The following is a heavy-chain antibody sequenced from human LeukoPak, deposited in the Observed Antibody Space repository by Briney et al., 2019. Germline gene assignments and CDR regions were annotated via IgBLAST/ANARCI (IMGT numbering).Heavy chain of an antibody. CDR1: GDSINTGRYF. D-gene: IGHD3-3*01. CDR2: IFYTGST. V-gene: IGHV4-39*01. Sequence: SETLSLTCTVSGDSINTGRYFWGWIRQPPGKGLEWIGTIFYTGSTYYNPSLQSRVTISIDTSKNRFSLSLTSVSAADTAVYFCARRRSHDVWGAWGQGTLVSVSS. J-gene: IGHJ4*02. CDR3: ARRRSHDVWGA.